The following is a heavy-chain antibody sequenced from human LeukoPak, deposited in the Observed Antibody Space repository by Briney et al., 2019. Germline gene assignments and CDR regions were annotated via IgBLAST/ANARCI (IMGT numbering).Heavy chain of an antibody. CDR3: ALTPEKGPLLWFGEPKGGEGWFDP. CDR2: ISYDGSNK. J-gene: IGHJ5*02. D-gene: IGHD3-10*01. Sequence: GRSLRLSCAASGFTFSSYAMHWVRQAPGKGLEWVAVISYDGSNKYYADSVKGRFTISRDNSKNTLYLQMNSLRAEDTAVYYCALTPEKGPLLWFGEPKGGEGWFDPWGQGTLVTVSS. V-gene: IGHV3-30-3*01. CDR1: GFTFSSYA.